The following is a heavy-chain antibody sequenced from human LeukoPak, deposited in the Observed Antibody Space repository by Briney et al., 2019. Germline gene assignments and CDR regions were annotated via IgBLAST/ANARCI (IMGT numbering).Heavy chain of an antibody. CDR3: ARGLGASPYIY. CDR2: INHNSGGT. CDR1: GYTFIGYY. Sequence: ASVKVSCKASGYTFIGYYIQWVRQAPGQGLEWMGWINHNSGGTNYAQKFQGRVTMTRDTSISTAYMDLSRLRSDDTGVYYCARGLGASPYIYWGQGTLVTVSS. V-gene: IGHV1-2*02. J-gene: IGHJ4*02. D-gene: IGHD4/OR15-4a*01.